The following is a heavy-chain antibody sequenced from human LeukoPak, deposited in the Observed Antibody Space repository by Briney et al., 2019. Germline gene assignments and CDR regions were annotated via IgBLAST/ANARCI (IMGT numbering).Heavy chain of an antibody. CDR2: IRYDGSNK. CDR3: ASLLITMVRGVIDY. V-gene: IGHV3-30*02. J-gene: IGHJ4*02. D-gene: IGHD3-10*01. Sequence: PGGSLRLSCAAPGFTFSSYGMYWVRQAPGKGLEWVAFIRYDGSNKYYADSVKGRFTVSRDNAKNSLYLQMNSLRAEDTAVYYCASLLITMVRGVIDYWGQGTLVTVSS. CDR1: GFTFSSYG.